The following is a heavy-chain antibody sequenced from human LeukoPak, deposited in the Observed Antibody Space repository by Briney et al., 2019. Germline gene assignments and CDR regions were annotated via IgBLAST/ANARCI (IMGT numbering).Heavy chain of an antibody. CDR2: IDPSGDST. Sequence: VKVSFKASGYTFTRYYLHWVRQAPGQGLEWMGIIDPSGDSTSYAQKFQGRVTMTRDTSTSTVYMELSSLRSEDTAVYYCAREGQRHYFDYWGQGTLVTVSS. V-gene: IGHV1-46*01. J-gene: IGHJ4*02. CDR1: GYTFTRYY. CDR3: AREGQRHYFDY.